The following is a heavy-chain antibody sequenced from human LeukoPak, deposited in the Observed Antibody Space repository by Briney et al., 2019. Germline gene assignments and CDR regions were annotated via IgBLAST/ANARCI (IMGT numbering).Heavy chain of an antibody. Sequence: GGSLRLSCAASGFTFSSYGMSWVRQAPGKGLEWVSIISGSGGSTYYADSVKGRFTISRDSSKNTLYLQMNRLRAEDAAVYYCAKAPVTTCSGAYCYPFDYWGQGTLVTVSS. CDR2: ISGSGGST. CDR1: GFTFSSYG. D-gene: IGHD2-21*01. J-gene: IGHJ4*02. V-gene: IGHV3-23*01. CDR3: AKAPVTTCSGAYCYPFDY.